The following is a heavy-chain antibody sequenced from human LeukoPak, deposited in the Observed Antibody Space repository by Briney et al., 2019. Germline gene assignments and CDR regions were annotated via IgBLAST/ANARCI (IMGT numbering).Heavy chain of an antibody. CDR3: ARACYDSSGFDAFDI. CDR2: INHSGST. V-gene: IGHV4-34*01. J-gene: IGHJ3*02. Sequence: PSETLSLTCAVYGGSFSGYYWSWIRQPPGKGLEWIGEINHSGSTNYNPSLKSRVTISVDTSKNQSSLMLSSVTAADTAVYYCARACYDSSGFDAFDIWGQGTMVTVSS. D-gene: IGHD3-22*01. CDR1: GGSFSGYY.